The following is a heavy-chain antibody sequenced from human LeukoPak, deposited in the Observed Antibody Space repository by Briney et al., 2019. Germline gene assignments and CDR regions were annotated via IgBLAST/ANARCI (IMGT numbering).Heavy chain of an antibody. CDR2: MYSGDDT. D-gene: IGHD3-16*02. J-gene: IGHJ4*02. CDR1: GFTVSRNY. V-gene: IGHV3-66*01. CDR3: ARDQRLGKLSLMFDS. Sequence: GGSLRLSCAVSGFTVSRNYMSWVRQAPGKGLEWVSVMYSGDDTYYIDSVKGRFTISRDNSKNTVYLQMNSLRAEDTAVYYCARDQRLGKLSLMFDSWGQGILVTVSS.